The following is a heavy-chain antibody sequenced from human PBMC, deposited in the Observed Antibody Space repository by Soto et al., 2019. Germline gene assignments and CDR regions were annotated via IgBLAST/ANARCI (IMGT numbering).Heavy chain of an antibody. CDR3: ARTEMRY. CDR2: INSGSNTI. CDR1: GFTFSSYS. V-gene: IGHV3-48*02. J-gene: IGHJ4*02. Sequence: EVQLVESGGGLVQPGGSLRLSCAASGFTFSSYSMNWVRQAPGKGLEWVPYINSGSNTIYYADSVKGRFTISRDNAKNSLYLQMNSLRDEDTAVYYCARTEMRYWGQGTLVTVSS.